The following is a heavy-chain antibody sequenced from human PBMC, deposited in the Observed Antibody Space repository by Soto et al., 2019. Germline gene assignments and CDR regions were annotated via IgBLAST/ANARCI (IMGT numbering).Heavy chain of an antibody. D-gene: IGHD1-1*01. V-gene: IGHV3-23*01. CDR1: GFTFSSYA. CDR3: AKAAVNWNDADAFDM. Sequence: EVQLLESGGGLVQPGGSLRLSCVASGFTFSSYAMSWVRQAPGKGLVWVSAISGRGDNTYYVDSVKGRFTISRDNAKNTLNMQMNILRDEDTAGYHCAKAAVNWNDADAFDMWGHGTMVTVSS. CDR2: ISGRGDNT. J-gene: IGHJ3*02.